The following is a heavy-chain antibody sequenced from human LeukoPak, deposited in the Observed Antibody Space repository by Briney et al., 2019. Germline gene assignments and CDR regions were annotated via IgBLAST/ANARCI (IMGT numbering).Heavy chain of an antibody. J-gene: IGHJ6*04. CDR3: ARRWDTAALDV. Sequence: SETLSLTCTVSGGSISSHSWSWIRQPPGKGLEWIGYIYTSGYTNYNPSLKSRVTMSVDTSKNQFSLKVTSVTAADTAVYYCARRWDTAALDVWGKGTTVTVSS. V-gene: IGHV4-4*08. CDR2: IYTSGYT. CDR1: GGSISSHS. D-gene: IGHD5-18*01.